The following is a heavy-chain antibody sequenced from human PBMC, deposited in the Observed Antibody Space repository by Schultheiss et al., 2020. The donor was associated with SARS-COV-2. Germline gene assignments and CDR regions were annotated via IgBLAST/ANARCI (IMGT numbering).Heavy chain of an antibody. D-gene: IGHD6-13*01. CDR3: TSRIAAAGTRFDP. CDR1: GFTFSSYA. CDR2: IRSKAYGGTT. Sequence: GGSLRLSCAASGFTFSSYAMHWVRQAPGKGLEWVGFIRSKAYGGTTEYAASVKGRFTISRDDSKSIAYLQMNSLKTEDTAVYYCTSRIAAAGTRFDPWGQGTLVTVSS. V-gene: IGHV3-49*04. J-gene: IGHJ5*02.